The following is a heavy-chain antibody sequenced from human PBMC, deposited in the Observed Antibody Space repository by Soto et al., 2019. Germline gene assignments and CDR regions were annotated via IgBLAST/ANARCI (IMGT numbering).Heavy chain of an antibody. J-gene: IGHJ5*02. Sequence: GGSLRLSCAASGFTFSSYGMHWVRQAPGKGLEWVAVISYDGSNKYYADSVKGRFTISRDNSKNTLYLQMNSLRAEDTAVYYCAKDRSRLVVVAATPRYNWFDPWGQGTLVTVSS. D-gene: IGHD2-15*01. CDR2: ISYDGSNK. CDR3: AKDRSRLVVVAATPRYNWFDP. V-gene: IGHV3-30*18. CDR1: GFTFSSYG.